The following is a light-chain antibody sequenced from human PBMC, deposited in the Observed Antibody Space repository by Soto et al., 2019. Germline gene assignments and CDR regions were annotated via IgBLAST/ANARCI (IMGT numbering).Light chain of an antibody. Sequence: EIVLTQSPATLSLSPGERATLSCRASQSVSDYLAWYQQKPGQAPRLLIYDASTRATGIPARFSGSGSGTDLTLTISSLEPEDFAIYYCQERSSWSGTFGRGTQVEIK. V-gene: IGKV3-11*01. J-gene: IGKJ4*01. CDR2: DAS. CDR1: QSVSDY. CDR3: QERSSWSGT.